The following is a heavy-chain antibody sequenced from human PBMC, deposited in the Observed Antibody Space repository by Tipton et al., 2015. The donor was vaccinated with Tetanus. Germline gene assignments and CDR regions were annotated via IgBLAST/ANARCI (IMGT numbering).Heavy chain of an antibody. CDR1: GGSISSPSYY. J-gene: IGHJ4*02. CDR3: ARGVPRESFFLDY. V-gene: IGHV4-39*02. CDR2: VYYSGPT. D-gene: IGHD3-3*01. Sequence: TLSLTCTVSGGSISSPSYYWGWIRQPPGKGLEWIGSVYYSGPTYYNPSLRNRLTVSRDTSKNQFSLNLKSVTAADTAVYYCARGVPRESFFLDYWGQGKQVVVSS.